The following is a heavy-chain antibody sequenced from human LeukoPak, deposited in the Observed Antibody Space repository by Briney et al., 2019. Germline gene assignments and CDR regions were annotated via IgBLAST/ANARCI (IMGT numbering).Heavy chain of an antibody. J-gene: IGHJ4*02. CDR1: GGTVSTYA. Sequence: ASVKVSCKASGGTVSTYAISWVRQAPGQGLEWMGGVIPIFGTAHYAQKFQGRVTITTDESPRTAYMELSSLRSEDTAVYYCARGLDYYDSSGYLDYWGQGTLVTVSS. CDR3: ARGLDYYDSSGYLDY. V-gene: IGHV1-69*05. CDR2: VIPIFGTA. D-gene: IGHD3-22*01.